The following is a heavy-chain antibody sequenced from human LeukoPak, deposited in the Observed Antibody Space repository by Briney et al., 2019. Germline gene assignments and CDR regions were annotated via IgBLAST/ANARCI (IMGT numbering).Heavy chain of an antibody. CDR1: GGTFSSYA. CDR2: IIPIFGTA. CDR3: AARSGDPNYYFDY. D-gene: IGHD2-21*02. Sequence: APVKVSCKASGGTFSSYAISWVRQAPGQGLEWMGRIIPIFGTANYAQKFQGRVTITTDESTSIAYMELSSLRSEDTAVYYCAARSGDPNYYFDYWGQGTLVTVSS. J-gene: IGHJ4*02. V-gene: IGHV1-69*05.